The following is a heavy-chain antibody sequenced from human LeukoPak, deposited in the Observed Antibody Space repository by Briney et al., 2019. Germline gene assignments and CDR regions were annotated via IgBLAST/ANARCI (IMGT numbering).Heavy chain of an antibody. Sequence: PGGSLRLSCAASGFTFDDYAMHWVWQAPGKGLEWVSGISWNSGSIGYADSVKGRFTISRDNAKNSLYLQMNSLRAEDMALYYCAKVDSSGYYFDYWGQGTLVTVSS. D-gene: IGHD3-22*01. CDR2: ISWNSGSI. J-gene: IGHJ4*02. V-gene: IGHV3-9*03. CDR3: AKVDSSGYYFDY. CDR1: GFTFDDYA.